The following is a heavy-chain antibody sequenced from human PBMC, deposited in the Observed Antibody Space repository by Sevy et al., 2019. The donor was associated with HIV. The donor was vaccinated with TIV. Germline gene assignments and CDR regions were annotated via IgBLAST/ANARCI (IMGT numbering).Heavy chain of an antibody. CDR2: INHSGST. V-gene: IGHV4-34*01. CDR1: GGSFSGYY. CDR3: ARLEIAAAGNNWFDP. D-gene: IGHD6-13*01. J-gene: IGHJ5*02. Sequence: SETLSLTCAVYGGSFSGYYWSWTRQPPGKGLEWIGEINHSGSTNYNPSLKSRVTISVDTSKNQFSLKLSSVTAADTAVYYCARLEIAAAGNNWFDPWGQGTLVTVSS.